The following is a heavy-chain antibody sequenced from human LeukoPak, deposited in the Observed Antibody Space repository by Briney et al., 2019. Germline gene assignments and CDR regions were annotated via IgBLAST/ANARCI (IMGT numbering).Heavy chain of an antibody. CDR1: GYSFTSYW. CDR2: IYAGDSDT. CDR3: ARPGGSSGYYDAFDF. V-gene: IGHV5-51*01. Sequence: GESLKISCKGSGYSFTSYWIGWVRQMPGKGLEWMGIIYAGDSDTRYGPSFQGQVTISADKSISTAYLQWSSLKASDTAMYYCARPGGSSGYYDAFDFWGQGTMVTVSS. J-gene: IGHJ3*01. D-gene: IGHD3-22*01.